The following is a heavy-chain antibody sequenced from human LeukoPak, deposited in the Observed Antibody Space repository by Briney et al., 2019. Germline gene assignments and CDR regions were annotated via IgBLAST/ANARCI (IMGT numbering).Heavy chain of an antibody. CDR2: IKQDGSEK. V-gene: IGHV3-7*03. D-gene: IGHD6-19*01. CDR3: AKDIPYSSGWC. CDR1: GFTFSSHW. J-gene: IGHJ4*02. Sequence: GGSLRLSCAASGFTFSSHWMSWVRQAPGKGLECVANIKQDGSEKQYVDSVKGRFTISRDNAKNSLYLQMNSLRPEDTALYYCAKDIPYSSGWCWGQGTLVTVSS.